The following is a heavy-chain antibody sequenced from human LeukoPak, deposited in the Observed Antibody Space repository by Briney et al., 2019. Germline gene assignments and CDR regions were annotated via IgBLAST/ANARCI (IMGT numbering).Heavy chain of an antibody. D-gene: IGHD3-22*01. J-gene: IGHJ4*02. CDR1: GGSFSGYY. Sequence: SETLSLTCAVYGGSFSGYYWSWIRQPPGKGLEWIGEINHSGSTNHNPSLKSRVTISVDTSKNQFSLKLSSVTAADTAVYYCARGHEDYDSSGYWLDYWGQGTLVTVSS. V-gene: IGHV4-34*01. CDR3: ARGHEDYDSSGYWLDY. CDR2: INHSGST.